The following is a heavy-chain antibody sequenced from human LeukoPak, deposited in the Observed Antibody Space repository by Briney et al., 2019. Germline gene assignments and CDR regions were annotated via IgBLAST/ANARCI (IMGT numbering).Heavy chain of an antibody. D-gene: IGHD5-12*01. CDR1: GFAVSDYY. J-gene: IGHJ4*02. V-gene: IGHV3-53*01. CDR3: AKNTVLVATEN. Sequence: GGSLRLSCAASGFAVSDYYMSWVRQAPGKGLEWVSVIYRGGDTYYADSVKGRFTISRDDYKNTVYLQMNSLRDEDTAFYYCAKNTVLVATENWGQGTLVTVSS. CDR2: IYRGGDT.